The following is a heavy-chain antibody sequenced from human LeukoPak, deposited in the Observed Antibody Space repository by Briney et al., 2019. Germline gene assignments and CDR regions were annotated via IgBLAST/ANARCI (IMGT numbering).Heavy chain of an antibody. V-gene: IGHV4-34*01. CDR2: MNHSGST. Sequence: SETLSLTCAVSGGSLSGYSWNWIRQPPGKGLEWIGEMNHSGSTNYNPSLKSRITMSVDTSKNQFSLKLSSVTAADTAMYYCARGRSSGKYHFDHWGQGTLVTVSS. D-gene: IGHD1-26*01. CDR3: ARGRSSGKYHFDH. CDR1: GGSLSGYS. J-gene: IGHJ4*02.